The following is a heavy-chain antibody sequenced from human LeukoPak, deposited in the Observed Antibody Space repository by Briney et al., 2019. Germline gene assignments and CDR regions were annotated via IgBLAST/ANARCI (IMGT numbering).Heavy chain of an antibody. V-gene: IGHV4-61*02. Sequence: SETLSLTCTVSGGSISSGSYYWSWIRQPAGKGLEWIGRIYTSGSTNYNPSLKSRVTISVDTSKNQFSLKLSSVTAADTAVYYCARDPQIVDRRSYWYFDLWGRSTLVTVSS. J-gene: IGHJ2*01. CDR2: IYTSGST. D-gene: IGHD3-22*01. CDR1: GGSISSGSYY. CDR3: ARDPQIVDRRSYWYFDL.